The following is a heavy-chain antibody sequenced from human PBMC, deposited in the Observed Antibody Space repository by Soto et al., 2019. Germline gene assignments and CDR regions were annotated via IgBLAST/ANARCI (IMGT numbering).Heavy chain of an antibody. Sequence: QVQLVQSGAEVKKPGASVKVSCKASGYTFTSYGISWVRQAPGQGLEWMGWISAYNGNTNYAQKLQGRVTMTTDTSTSTAYMEMRSLRSDDTAVEYCASGYCSGGSCSALYMDVWGKGTTVTVSS. J-gene: IGHJ6*03. V-gene: IGHV1-18*01. CDR3: ASGYCSGGSCSALYMDV. CDR2: ISAYNGNT. CDR1: GYTFTSYG. D-gene: IGHD2-15*01.